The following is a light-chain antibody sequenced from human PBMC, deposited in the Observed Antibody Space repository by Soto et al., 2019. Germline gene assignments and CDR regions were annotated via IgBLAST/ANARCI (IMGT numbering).Light chain of an antibody. CDR2: YDS. CDR3: QVWDSSSDHPVV. J-gene: IGLJ2*01. V-gene: IGLV3-21*04. Sequence: SYELTQPPSVSVAPGKTARITCGGNKIGSKSVHWYQQKPGQAPVVVIYYDSDRPSGIPERFSGSNSGNTATLTISRVEAGDEADYYCQVWDSSSDHPVVFGVGTKLTVL. CDR1: KIGSKS.